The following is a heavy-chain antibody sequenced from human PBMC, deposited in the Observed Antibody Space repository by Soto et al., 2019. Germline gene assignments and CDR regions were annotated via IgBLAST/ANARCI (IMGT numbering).Heavy chain of an antibody. CDR2: IVVGSGNT. J-gene: IGHJ4*02. CDR1: GFTFTSSA. Sequence: GASVKVSCKASGFTFTSSAVQWVRQARGQRLEWIGWIVVGSGNTNYAQKLQERVTITRDMSTSTAYMELSSLRSEDTAVYYCAAYCSGGSCWRYFDYWGQGTLVTVSS. V-gene: IGHV1-58*01. D-gene: IGHD2-15*01. CDR3: AAYCSGGSCWRYFDY.